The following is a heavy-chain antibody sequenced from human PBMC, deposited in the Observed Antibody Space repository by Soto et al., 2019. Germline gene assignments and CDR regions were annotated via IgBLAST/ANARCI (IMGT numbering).Heavy chain of an antibody. J-gene: IGHJ6*02. CDR3: ARVNLWFGELLYSMDV. CDR1: GFTFSSYG. Sequence: QVQLVESGGSVVQPGRSLRLSCAASGFTFSSYGMHWVRQAPGKGLEWVAVIWYDGSNKYYADSVKGRFTISRDNSKNTLYLQMNSLRAEDTAVYYCARVNLWFGELLYSMDVWGQGTTVTVSS. D-gene: IGHD3-10*01. V-gene: IGHV3-33*01. CDR2: IWYDGSNK.